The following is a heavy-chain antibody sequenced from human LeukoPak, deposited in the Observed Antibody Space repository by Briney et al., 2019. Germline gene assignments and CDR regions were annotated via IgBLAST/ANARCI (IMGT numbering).Heavy chain of an antibody. J-gene: IGHJ4*02. CDR3: VVGGSPGY. CDR1: GLAFSAYK. CDR2: ISTDGYTT. V-gene: IGHV3-74*01. D-gene: IGHD2-15*01. Sequence: GGSLRLSCAASGLAFSAYKMHWVRHAPRKGLVWVSRISTDGYTTDYADFVQGRFTASRDNTKNTWSLEMNSLRAEDTAVYYCVVGGSPGYWGQGTLVTVPS.